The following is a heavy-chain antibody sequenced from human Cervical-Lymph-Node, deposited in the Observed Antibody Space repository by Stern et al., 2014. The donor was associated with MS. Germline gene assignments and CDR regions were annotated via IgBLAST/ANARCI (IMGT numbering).Heavy chain of an antibody. D-gene: IGHD1-26*01. CDR3: ARDRGSHSDY. Sequence: QVQLVQSGAEVKKPGASVKVSCKAYGYSFTAYFIHWVRQAPGQGLEWMGWISTDTGGANYAQRFQGRVTMTRDTSISTTYMELSRLRSDDTAVYYCARDRGSHSDYWGQGTLVTVSS. CDR2: ISTDTGGA. J-gene: IGHJ4*02. CDR1: GYSFTAYF. V-gene: IGHV1-2*02.